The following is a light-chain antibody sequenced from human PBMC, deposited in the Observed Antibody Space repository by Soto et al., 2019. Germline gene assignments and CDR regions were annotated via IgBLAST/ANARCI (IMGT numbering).Light chain of an antibody. Sequence: QSVLTHPPSSSGSPGQSVTISCTGSSSDIGGYNYVSWYQQRPGEVPKLIIYEVSERPSGVPDRFSGSKSGNTASLTVSGLQPEDEADYYCNSYAGTKTVLFGGGTKLTVL. V-gene: IGLV2-8*01. CDR3: NSYAGTKTVL. J-gene: IGLJ2*01. CDR2: EVS. CDR1: SSDIGGYNY.